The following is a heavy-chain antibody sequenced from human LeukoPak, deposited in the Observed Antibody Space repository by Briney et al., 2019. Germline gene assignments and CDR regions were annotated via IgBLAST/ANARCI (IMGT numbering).Heavy chain of an antibody. V-gene: IGHV4-59*01. CDR1: GGSISSYY. Sequence: NTSETLSLTCTVSGGSISSYYWSWIRQPPGKGLEWIGYIYYSGSTNYNPSLKSRVTISVDTSKNQFSLKLSSVTAADTAVYYCARTTVTNWFDPWGQGTLVTVSS. CDR2: IYYSGST. J-gene: IGHJ5*02. D-gene: IGHD4-17*01. CDR3: ARTTVTNWFDP.